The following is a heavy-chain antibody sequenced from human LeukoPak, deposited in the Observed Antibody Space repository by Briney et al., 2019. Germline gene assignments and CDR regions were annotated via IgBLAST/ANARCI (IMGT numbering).Heavy chain of an antibody. CDR3: VKEPAPYSLGDA. Sequence: GGSLRLSCGASGFTFSHYGMHWVRQAPGKGLEWVAVVWDDGINKFYADSVKGRFTISRDNFKHTVSLHMNSLRAEDTAVYYCVKEPAPYSLGDAWGKGTTVTVSS. D-gene: IGHD5-18*01. CDR2: VWDDGINK. CDR1: GFTFSHYG. V-gene: IGHV3-33*06. J-gene: IGHJ6*04.